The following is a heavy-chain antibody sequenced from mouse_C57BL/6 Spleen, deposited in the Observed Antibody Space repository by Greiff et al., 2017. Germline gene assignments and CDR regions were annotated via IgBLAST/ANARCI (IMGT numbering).Heavy chain of an antibody. J-gene: IGHJ4*01. V-gene: IGHV1-64*01. D-gene: IGHD1-1*01. CDR3: ARQATVVATDFAMDY. CDR1: GYTFTSYW. CDR2: IHPNSDNP. Sequence: VQLQQPGAELVKPGASVKLSCKASGYTFTSYWMHWVKQRPGQGLEWIGMIHPNSDNPNCNEKFKSKATLTVDKSSSTAYMQLSSLTSEDSAVYYWARQATVVATDFAMDYWGQGTSVTVSS.